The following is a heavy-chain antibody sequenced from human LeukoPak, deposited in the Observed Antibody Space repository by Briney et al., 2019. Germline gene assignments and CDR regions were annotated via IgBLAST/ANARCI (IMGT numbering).Heavy chain of an antibody. CDR2: INHSGST. V-gene: IGHV4-39*07. CDR1: GGSISSSSYY. Sequence: SETLSLTCTVSGGSISSSSYYWGWIRQPPGKGLEWIGEINHSGSTNYNPSLKSRVTISVDTSKNQFSLKLSSVTAADTAVYYCARVVRGVIPPAQPYYYYMDVWGKGTTVTISS. J-gene: IGHJ6*03. CDR3: ARVVRGVIPPAQPYYYYMDV. D-gene: IGHD3-10*01.